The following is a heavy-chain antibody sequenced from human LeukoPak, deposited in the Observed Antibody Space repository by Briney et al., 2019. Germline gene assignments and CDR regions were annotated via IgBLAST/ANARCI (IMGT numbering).Heavy chain of an antibody. D-gene: IGHD3-16*01. CDR2: ISGGGTYT. J-gene: IGHJ6*02. CDR1: GFTFSSYA. CDR3: AKDFPREGGYYYYGMDV. Sequence: GGSLRLSCAASGFTFSSYAMSWVRQAPGKGLDWVSTISGGGTYTYYADSVKGRFTISRDNSKNTLYLQMNSLRAEDTAVYYCAKDFPREGGYYYYGMDVWGQGTTVTVSS. V-gene: IGHV3-23*01.